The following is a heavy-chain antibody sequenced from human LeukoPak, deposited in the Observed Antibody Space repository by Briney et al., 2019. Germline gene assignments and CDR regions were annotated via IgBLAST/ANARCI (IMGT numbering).Heavy chain of an antibody. J-gene: IGHJ6*03. V-gene: IGHV4-59*01. CDR2: IYYGGGT. D-gene: IGHD6-13*01. Sequence: SETLSLTCTVSGGSISPYYWIWIRQPPGKGLEWIGYIYYGGGTNYNPSLKSRVTMSVDTSKNQFSLKLASVTAADTAVYYCTRRAAAVGTFYMDVWGEGTTVTVSS. CDR1: GGSISPYY. CDR3: TRRAAAVGTFYMDV.